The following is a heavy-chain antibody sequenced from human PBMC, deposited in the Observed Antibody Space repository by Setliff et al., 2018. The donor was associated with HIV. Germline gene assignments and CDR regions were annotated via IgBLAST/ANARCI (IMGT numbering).Heavy chain of an antibody. J-gene: IGHJ4*02. Sequence: PSETLSLTCAVYGGSFSGYYWSWIRQPPGKGLEWIGEINHSGSTNYNPSLKSRVTLSVDTSKNQFSLNLSSVTAADTALYYCARGQENGDLRYWGQGTLVPSPQ. D-gene: IGHD3-10*01. CDR3: ARGQENGDLRY. CDR2: INHSGST. V-gene: IGHV4-34*01. CDR1: GGSFSGYY.